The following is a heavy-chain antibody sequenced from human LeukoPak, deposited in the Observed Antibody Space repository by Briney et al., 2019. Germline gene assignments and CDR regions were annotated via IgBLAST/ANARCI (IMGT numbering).Heavy chain of an antibody. CDR2: IYHSGST. J-gene: IGHJ4*02. CDR3: ARGGYANSYGY. Sequence: PSETLSLTCAVSGGSISSSNWWSWVRQPPGKGLEWIGEIYHSGSTNYNPSLKSRVTISVDTSKNQFSLKLSSVTAADTAVYYCARGGYANSYGYWGQGTLVTVSS. D-gene: IGHD2-2*01. CDR1: GGSISSSNW. V-gene: IGHV4-4*02.